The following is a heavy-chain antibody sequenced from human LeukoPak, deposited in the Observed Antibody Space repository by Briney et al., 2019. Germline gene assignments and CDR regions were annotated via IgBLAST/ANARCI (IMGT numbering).Heavy chain of an antibody. Sequence: GGSLRLSCALSGFTVSSNYMSWVRQSPGKGLEWVPVIYSGGSTYSAASVKGRFTISRDNSKNTLYLQMNSLRAEDTAVYYCARARSPRGYSSGWYDYWGQGTLVTVSS. V-gene: IGHV3-53*01. CDR3: ARARSPRGYSSGWYDY. CDR2: IYSGGST. D-gene: IGHD6-19*01. CDR1: GFTVSSNY. J-gene: IGHJ4*02.